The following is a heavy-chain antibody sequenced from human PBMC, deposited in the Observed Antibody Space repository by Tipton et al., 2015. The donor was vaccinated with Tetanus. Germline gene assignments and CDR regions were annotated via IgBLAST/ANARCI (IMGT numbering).Heavy chain of an antibody. D-gene: IGHD5-12*01. Sequence: TLSLTCSVSGGSISSGGYYWSWIRQHPGKGLEWIGHIYFSGSAFYNPSLKTRLSMSVDTTENKFSLKLPSVTAADTAVYYCARVRRGATTDLDYWGQGTLVTVSS. CDR2: IYFSGSA. CDR1: GGSISSGGYY. V-gene: IGHV4-31*03. CDR3: ARVRRGATTDLDY. J-gene: IGHJ4*02.